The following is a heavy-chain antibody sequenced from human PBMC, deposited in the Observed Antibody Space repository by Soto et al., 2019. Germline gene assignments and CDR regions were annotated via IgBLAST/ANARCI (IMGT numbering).Heavy chain of an antibody. CDR1: GFTFRGYR. Sequence: EVQLVESGGGLVKPGGSLRLSCAASGFTFRGYRMNWAPQAPGKGLEWVSSISSSSFSINYADSVKGRFSISRDNAQNSLHLQMNNLRAEDTAVYYCARNESSNIYGMDVWGQGTTVTVSS. J-gene: IGHJ6*02. CDR2: ISSSSFSI. V-gene: IGHV3-21*01. CDR3: ARNESSNIYGMDV. D-gene: IGHD6-6*01.